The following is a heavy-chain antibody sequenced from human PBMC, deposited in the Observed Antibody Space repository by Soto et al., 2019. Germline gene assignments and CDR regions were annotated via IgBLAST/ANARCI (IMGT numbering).Heavy chain of an antibody. CDR2: MNPNSGNT. J-gene: IGHJ3*02. CDR1: GYAFTRYD. V-gene: IGHV1-8*01. D-gene: IGHD3-10*01. CDR3: ARAVNADAFDI. Sequence: ASVKVSCKAPGYAFTRYDINWVRQATGQGLEWMGWMNPNSGNTGYAQKFQGRVTMTRDSSISTAYMEVSSLRFEDTAVYYCARAVNADAFDIWGQGTMVTVSS.